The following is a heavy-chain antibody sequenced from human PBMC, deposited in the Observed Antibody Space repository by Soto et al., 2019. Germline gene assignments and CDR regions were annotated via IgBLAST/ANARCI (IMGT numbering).Heavy chain of an antibody. Sequence: QVQLQESGPGLVKPSQTLSLTCTVSGGSISSGGYYWSWIRQHPGKGLEWIGYIYYSGSTYYNPSLTSRVTLSVDTSKNQFSLKLSSVTAADTAVYYCARSVLRFLEWLPYYDYWGQGTLVTVSS. CDR3: ARSVLRFLEWLPYYDY. CDR1: GGSISSGGYY. D-gene: IGHD3-3*01. V-gene: IGHV4-31*03. CDR2: IYYSGST. J-gene: IGHJ4*02.